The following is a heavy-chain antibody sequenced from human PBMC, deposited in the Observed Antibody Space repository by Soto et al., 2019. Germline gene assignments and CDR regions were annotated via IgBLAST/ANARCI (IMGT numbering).Heavy chain of an antibody. CDR2: INAGNGNT. Sequence: ASVKVSCKASGYTFTSYAMHWVRQAPGQRLEWMGWINAGNGNTKYSQKFQGRVTITRDTSASTAYMELSSLRSEDTAVYYCGRDRTVRDYYDSSGHLNWSAPWGQEPLVPVSS. J-gene: IGHJ5*02. D-gene: IGHD3-22*01. CDR1: GYTFTSYA. CDR3: GRDRTVRDYYDSSGHLNWSAP. V-gene: IGHV1-3*01.